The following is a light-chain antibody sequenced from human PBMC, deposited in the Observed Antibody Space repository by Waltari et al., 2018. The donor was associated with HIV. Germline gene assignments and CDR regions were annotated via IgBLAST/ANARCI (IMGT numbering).Light chain of an antibody. V-gene: IGLV3-19*01. CDR3: SSRDTTGKFWV. J-gene: IGLJ3*02. CDR2: GSN. CDR1: IVRFYY. Sequence: SSELTQDPFVSVAPGQTARITCQGAIVRFYYGSWYQQRPGQAPRLVTYGSNNRPSGIPDRFPGSTSGTTMSLTISATQAEDEGDFFCSSRDTTGKFWVFGSGTKLTV.